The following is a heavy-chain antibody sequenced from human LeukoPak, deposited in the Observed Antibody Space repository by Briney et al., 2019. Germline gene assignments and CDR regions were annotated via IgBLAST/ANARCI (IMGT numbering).Heavy chain of an antibody. CDR1: GGSFSGYY. J-gene: IGHJ3*02. D-gene: IGHD2-2*01. CDR3: ARGHRTKDAFDI. Sequence: SETLSLTCAVYGGSFSGYYWSWIRQPPGKGLEWIGEINHSGSTNYNPSLKSRVTISVDTSENQFSLKLSSVTAADTAVYYCARGHRTKDAFDIWGQGTMVTVSS. CDR2: INHSGST. V-gene: IGHV4-34*01.